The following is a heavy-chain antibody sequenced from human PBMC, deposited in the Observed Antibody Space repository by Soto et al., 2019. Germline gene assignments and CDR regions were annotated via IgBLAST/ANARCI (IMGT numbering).Heavy chain of an antibody. CDR1: GFIFSDYS. CDR2: ISKSISII. CDR3: ARDGSSYSNVWYNHYGMDV. Sequence: PGGSLRLSCIGSGFIFSDYSMNWVRLAPGKGLEWVSSISKSISIISQADSVRGRFTISRDNAKNSLYLDVNSLRAEDTAVYFCARDGSSYSNVWYNHYGMDVWGQGTRVTVSS. J-gene: IGHJ6*02. V-gene: IGHV3-21*06. D-gene: IGHD6-19*01.